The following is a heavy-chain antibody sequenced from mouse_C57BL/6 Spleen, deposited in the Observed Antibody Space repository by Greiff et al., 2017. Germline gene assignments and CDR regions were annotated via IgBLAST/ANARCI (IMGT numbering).Heavy chain of an antibody. Sequence: QVQLQQSGAELVRPGASVTLSCKASGYTFTDYEMHWVKQTPVHGLEWIGAIDPETGGTAYNQKFKGKAILTADKSSSTAYLELRSLTSEDSAVYYCTRKGTVWFAYWGQGTRVTVSA. CDR1: GYTFTDYE. V-gene: IGHV1-15*01. J-gene: IGHJ3*01. CDR2: IDPETGGT. CDR3: TRKGTVWFAY. D-gene: IGHD3-3*01.